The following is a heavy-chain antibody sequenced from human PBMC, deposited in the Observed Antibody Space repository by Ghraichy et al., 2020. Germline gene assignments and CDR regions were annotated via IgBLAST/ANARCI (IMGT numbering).Heavy chain of an antibody. CDR2: INHSGST. CDR1: GGSFSGYY. CDR3: ARGGQLWRNNWFDP. Sequence: SETLSLTCAVYGGSFSGYYWSWIRQPPGKGLEWIGEINHSGSTNYNPSLKSRVTISVDTSKNQFSLKLSSVTAADTAVYYCARGGQLWRNNWFDPWGQGTLVTVSS. V-gene: IGHV4-34*01. D-gene: IGHD5-18*01. J-gene: IGHJ5*02.